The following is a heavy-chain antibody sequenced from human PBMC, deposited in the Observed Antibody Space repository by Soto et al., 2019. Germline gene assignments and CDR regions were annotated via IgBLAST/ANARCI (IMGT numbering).Heavy chain of an antibody. CDR2: INHSGST. CDR1: GGSFSGYY. J-gene: IGHJ1*01. CDR3: ARGRSSSNYSDSSRYFQH. Sequence: PSETLSLTCAVYGGSFSGYYWSWIRQPPGKGLEWIGEINHSGSTNYNPSLKSRVTISVDTSKNQFSLKLSSVTAADTAVYYCARGRSSSNYSDSSRYFQHWGQGTLVTVSS. V-gene: IGHV4-34*01. D-gene: IGHD3-22*01.